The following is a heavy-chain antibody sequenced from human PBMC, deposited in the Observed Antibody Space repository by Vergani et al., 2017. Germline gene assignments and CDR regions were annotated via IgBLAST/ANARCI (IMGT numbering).Heavy chain of an antibody. Sequence: QVQLVQSGAEVKKPGSSVKVSCKTSGGTFKSNTFSWVRQAPGQGLEWMGGIIPIFGTADYAQDFQGRLSITADESTSTVYMELSSLRSEDTAVYYCATPRLRFSYYYYYGMDVWGQGTTVTVSS. CDR2: IIPIFGTA. V-gene: IGHV1-69*01. J-gene: IGHJ6*02. CDR1: GGTFKSNT. D-gene: IGHD5-12*01. CDR3: ATPRLRFSYYYYYGMDV.